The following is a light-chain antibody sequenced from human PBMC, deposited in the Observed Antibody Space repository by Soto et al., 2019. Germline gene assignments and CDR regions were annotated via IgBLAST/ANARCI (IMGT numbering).Light chain of an antibody. CDR3: QQYNSYSLT. Sequence: DIAITQSPSTLSASLGDRVTLTCRASQSISSWLAWYQQKPGKAPKLLIYDASSLESGVPSRFSGSGSGTEFTLTISSLQPDDFATYYCQQYNSYSLTFGGGTKVDNK. V-gene: IGKV1-5*01. J-gene: IGKJ4*01. CDR1: QSISSW. CDR2: DAS.